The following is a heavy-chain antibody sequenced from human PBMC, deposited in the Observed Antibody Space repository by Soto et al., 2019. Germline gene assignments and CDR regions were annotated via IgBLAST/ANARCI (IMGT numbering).Heavy chain of an antibody. CDR2: ISGSGGSA. CDR3: AKLTYYDFWSGYPSKADY. J-gene: IGHJ4*02. V-gene: IGHV3-23*01. Sequence: GGSLRLSCAASGFTFSSYAMSWVRQAPGKGLEWVSAISGSGGSAYCADSVKGRFTISRDNSKNTLYLQMNSLRAEDTAVYYCAKLTYYDFWSGYPSKADYWGQGTLVTVSS. CDR1: GFTFSSYA. D-gene: IGHD3-3*01.